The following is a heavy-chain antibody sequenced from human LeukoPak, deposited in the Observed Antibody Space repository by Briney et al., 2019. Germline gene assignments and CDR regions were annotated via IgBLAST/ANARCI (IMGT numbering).Heavy chain of an antibody. CDR1: GFTFSSYG. Sequence: PGGSLRLSCAASGFTFSSYGMHWVRQAPGKGLEWVANINQDGSEKYYLDSAKGRFTISRDNARNSLYLQVNSLRAEDTAVYYCARRAGAYTHPYDYWGQGTLVTVS. J-gene: IGHJ4*02. CDR2: INQDGSEK. D-gene: IGHD3-16*01. V-gene: IGHV3-7*03. CDR3: ARRAGAYTHPYDY.